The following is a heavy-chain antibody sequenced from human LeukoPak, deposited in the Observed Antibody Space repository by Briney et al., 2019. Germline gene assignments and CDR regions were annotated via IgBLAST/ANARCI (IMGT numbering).Heavy chain of an antibody. D-gene: IGHD5-18*01. V-gene: IGHV1-46*01. CDR3: ASGYSYGYNY. Sequence: VGSVKVSCEASGYTFTSYYMHWVRQAPGQGLEWMGIIYPSGGSTSYAQKFQGKVTMTRDTSTSTVYMELSSLRSEDTAVYYCASGYSYGYNYWGQGTLVTVSS. CDR2: IYPSGGST. J-gene: IGHJ4*02. CDR1: GYTFTSYY.